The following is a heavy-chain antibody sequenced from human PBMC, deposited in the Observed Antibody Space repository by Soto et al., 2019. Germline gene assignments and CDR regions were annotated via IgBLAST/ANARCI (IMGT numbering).Heavy chain of an antibody. CDR1: GFTFSSYG. D-gene: IGHD2-2*01. J-gene: IGHJ6*02. Sequence: QVQLVESGGGVVQPGRSLRLSCAASGFTFSSYGMHWVRQAPGKGLEWVAVIWNDGSNKYYADSVKGRFTISRDNSKNTLYLQMNSLRAEDTAVYYCARDPLGTTPYYYYYGMDVWGQGTTVTVSS. CDR2: IWNDGSNK. CDR3: ARDPLGTTPYYYYYGMDV. V-gene: IGHV3-33*01.